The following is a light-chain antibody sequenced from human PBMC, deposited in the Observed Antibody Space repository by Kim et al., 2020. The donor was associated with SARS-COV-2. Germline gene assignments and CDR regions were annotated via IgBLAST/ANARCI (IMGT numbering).Light chain of an antibody. CDR1: QSVTSN. CDR3: QQYNRWPPYI. Sequence: VSPGERATLSCRASQSVTSNLAWYQQRPGQAPRLLIYGSSIRATGIPDRFSGSGSGTEFTLTISSLQPEDFALYYCQQYNRWPPYIFGQGTKLEI. V-gene: IGKV3-15*01. CDR2: GSS. J-gene: IGKJ2*01.